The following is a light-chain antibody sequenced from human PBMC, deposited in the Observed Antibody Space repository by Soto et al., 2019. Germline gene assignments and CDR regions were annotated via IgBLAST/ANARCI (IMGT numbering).Light chain of an antibody. CDR1: QSVSHNY. CDR2: GAS. V-gene: IGKV3-20*01. J-gene: IGKJ1*01. CDR3: QQYGSSSWT. Sequence: IVLTQSPGPLSLSPGERAPLSCRASQSVSHNYLAWYQQKPGQAPRLLIYGASSRATGIPDRFSGSGSGTDFTLTISRREPEDFAVYYCQQYGSSSWTFGQGTKGDI.